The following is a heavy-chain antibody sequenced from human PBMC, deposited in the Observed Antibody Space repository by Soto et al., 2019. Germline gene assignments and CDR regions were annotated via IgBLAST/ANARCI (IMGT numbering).Heavy chain of an antibody. CDR3: ARWMILGVDPDDGAFDS. Sequence: QVQLVQSGAEVKKPGASVKVSCKASGYTFTSYGISWVRQAPGQGLEWMGWISAYNGNTNYAQKLQGRVTMTTDTSTSTAYMELRSLRSDDTAVYYCARWMILGVDPDDGAFDSWGQGTMVTVSS. D-gene: IGHD3-3*01. V-gene: IGHV1-18*01. CDR2: ISAYNGNT. CDR1: GYTFTSYG. J-gene: IGHJ3*02.